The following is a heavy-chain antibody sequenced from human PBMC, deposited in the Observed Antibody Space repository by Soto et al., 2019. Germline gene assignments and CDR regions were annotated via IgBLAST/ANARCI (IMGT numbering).Heavy chain of an antibody. D-gene: IGHD3-10*01. CDR1: GGSISSSNW. Sequence: SETLSLTCAVSGGSISSSNWWSWVRQPPGKGLEWIGEIYHSGSTNYNPSLKSRVTILVDKSKNQFSLKLSSVTAADTVVYYCATRYGTYSDSWGQGTLVTVS. CDR3: ATRYGTYSDS. J-gene: IGHJ4*02. V-gene: IGHV4-4*02. CDR2: IYHSGST.